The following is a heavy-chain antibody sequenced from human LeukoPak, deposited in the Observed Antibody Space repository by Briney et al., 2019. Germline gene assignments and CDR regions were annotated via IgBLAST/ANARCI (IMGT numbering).Heavy chain of an antibody. CDR2: INRGGST. CDR3: ARDSLHCNGGWCFHMRVFDY. V-gene: IGHV4-34*01. Sequence: SETLSLTCAVYGGSFSGYFWSWIRQPPGKGLEWIGEINRGGSTDYNPSLKSRVTISVDTSKNQFSLKLNSVTAADTAVYYCARDSLHCNGGWCFHMRVFDYWGQGALVTVSS. D-gene: IGHD2-15*01. CDR1: GGSFSGYF. J-gene: IGHJ4*02.